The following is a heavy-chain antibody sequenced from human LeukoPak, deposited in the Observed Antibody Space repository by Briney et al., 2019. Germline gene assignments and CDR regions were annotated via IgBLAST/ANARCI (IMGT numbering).Heavy chain of an antibody. CDR3: ARLIVGARDDAFDI. V-gene: IGHV4-59*08. D-gene: IGHD1-26*01. J-gene: IGHJ3*02. CDR1: GGSISSYY. CDR2: IYYSGST. Sequence: SETLSLTCTVSGGSISSYYWSWIRQPPGKGLEWIGYIYYSGSTNYNPSLKSRVTISVDTSKNQFSLKLSSVTAADTAVYYCARLIVGARDDAFDIWGQGTMVTVSS.